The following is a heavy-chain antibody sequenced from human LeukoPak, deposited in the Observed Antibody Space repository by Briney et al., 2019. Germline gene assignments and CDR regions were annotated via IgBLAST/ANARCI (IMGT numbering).Heavy chain of an antibody. Sequence: ASVKVSCKASGYTFTGYYMHWVRQAPGKGLEWMGGFDPEDGETIYAQKFQGRVTMTEDTSTDTAYMELSSLRSEDTAVYYCATVDSGSYVGDLTHPPFDYWGQGTLVTVSS. CDR1: GYTFTGYY. CDR2: FDPEDGET. J-gene: IGHJ4*02. D-gene: IGHD1-26*01. V-gene: IGHV1-24*01. CDR3: ATVDSGSYVGDLTHPPFDY.